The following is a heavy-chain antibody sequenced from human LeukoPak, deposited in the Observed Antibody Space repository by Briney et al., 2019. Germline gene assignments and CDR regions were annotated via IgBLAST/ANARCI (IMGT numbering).Heavy chain of an antibody. CDR2: ISAYNGNT. CDR3: ARVPPAGGYLIAYYFDY. J-gene: IGHJ4*02. Sequence: VASVKVSCKASGYTFTSYGISWVRQAPGQGLEWMGWISAYNGNTNYAQKLQGRVTMTTDTSTSTAYMELRSLRSDDTAVYYCARVPPAGGYLIAYYFDYCGQGTLVTVSS. D-gene: IGHD3-22*01. V-gene: IGHV1-18*01. CDR1: GYTFTSYG.